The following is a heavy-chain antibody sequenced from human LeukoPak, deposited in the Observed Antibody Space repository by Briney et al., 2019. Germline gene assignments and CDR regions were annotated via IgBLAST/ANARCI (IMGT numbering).Heavy chain of an antibody. J-gene: IGHJ4*02. Sequence: GGSLRLSCAASGFTFSSYAMSWVRQAPGKGLEWVSSISGSDGTTYYADSVKGRFTISRDNAKNSLYLQMNSLRAEDTAVYYCASLYYDSSGYWNFDYWGQGTLVTVSS. CDR3: ASLYYDSSGYWNFDY. V-gene: IGHV3-23*01. D-gene: IGHD3-22*01. CDR2: ISGSDGTT. CDR1: GFTFSSYA.